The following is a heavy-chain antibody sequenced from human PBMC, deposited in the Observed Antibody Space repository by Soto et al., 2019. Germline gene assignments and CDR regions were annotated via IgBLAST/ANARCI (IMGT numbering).Heavy chain of an antibody. CDR2: ISSSSSTI. Sequence: GGSLRLSCAASGFTFSSYSMNWVRQAPGKGLEWVSYISSSSSTIYYADSVKGRFTISRDNAKNSLYLQMNSLRAEDTAVYYCARDFWGYCSGGSCEGFDYWGQGTLVTVSS. D-gene: IGHD2-15*01. J-gene: IGHJ4*02. CDR3: ARDFWGYCSGGSCEGFDY. CDR1: GFTFSSYS. V-gene: IGHV3-48*01.